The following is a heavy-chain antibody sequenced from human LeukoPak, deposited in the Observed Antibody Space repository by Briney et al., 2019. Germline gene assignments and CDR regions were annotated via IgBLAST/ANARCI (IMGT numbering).Heavy chain of an antibody. CDR3: AREWRSGSYQRNYYYYYMDV. Sequence: PSETLSLTCAVYGGSFSGYYWSWIRQPPGKGLEWIGEINHSGSTNYNPSLKSRVTISVDTSKNQFSLKLSSVTAADTAVYYCAREWRSGSYQRNYYYYYMDVWGKGTTVTVSS. CDR1: GGSFSGYY. J-gene: IGHJ6*03. D-gene: IGHD1-26*01. CDR2: INHSGST. V-gene: IGHV4-34*01.